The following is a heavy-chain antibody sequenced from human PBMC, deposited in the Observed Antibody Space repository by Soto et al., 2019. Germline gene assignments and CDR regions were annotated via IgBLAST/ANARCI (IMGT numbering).Heavy chain of an antibody. Sequence: SETLSVTCTVSGGSIISYYWSWSRQPPWKGLEWIGYIYYSGSTYYNPSLKSRVTISVDTSKNQFSLKLSSVTAADTAVSYCAKEVWSGPMDVWGQGTTVTVS. CDR1: GGSIISYY. V-gene: IGHV4-59*06. CDR3: AKEVWSGPMDV. CDR2: IYYSGST. D-gene: IGHD3-3*01. J-gene: IGHJ6*02.